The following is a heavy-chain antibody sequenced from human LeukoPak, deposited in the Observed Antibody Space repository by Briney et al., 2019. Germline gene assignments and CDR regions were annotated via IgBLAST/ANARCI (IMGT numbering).Heavy chain of an antibody. J-gene: IGHJ4*02. CDR1: GFTFSSYG. Sequence: PGRSLRLSCAASGFTFSSYGMHWVRQAPGKGLEWVAVISYDGSNKYYADSVKGRFTISRDNSKNTLYLQMNSLRAEDTAVYYCARDCSGGSCYPGDYWGQGTLVTVSS. CDR2: ISYDGSNK. CDR3: ARDCSGGSCYPGDY. V-gene: IGHV3-30*03. D-gene: IGHD2-15*01.